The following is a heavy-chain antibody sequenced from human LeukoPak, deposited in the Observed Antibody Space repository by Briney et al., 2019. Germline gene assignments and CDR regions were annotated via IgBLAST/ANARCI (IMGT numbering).Heavy chain of an antibody. CDR1: GFTFSSFG. CDR2: IWYDGNNK. V-gene: IGHV3-33*01. D-gene: IGHD3-22*01. CDR3: ARAFTSTGYYYVEY. J-gene: IGHJ4*02. Sequence: GRSLRLSCAASGFTFSSFGMHWVRQAPGKGLEWVAVIWYDGNNKYYADSVKGRFTISRGNSKNTLCLQMNSLRAEDTAVYYCARAFTSTGYYYVEYWGQGTLVTVSS.